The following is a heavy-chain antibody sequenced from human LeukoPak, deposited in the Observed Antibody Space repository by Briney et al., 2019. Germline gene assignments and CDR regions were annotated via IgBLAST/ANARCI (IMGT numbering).Heavy chain of an antibody. D-gene: IGHD4-23*01. CDR1: GGSISSGSYY. J-gene: IGHJ3*02. Sequence: SQTLSLTCTVSGGSISSGSYYWSWIRQPAGKGLEWIGRIYTSGSTNYNPSLKSRVTISLDTSKNHFSLKLSSVTAADTAVYYCAGYQTTVVTPGAFDIWGQGTMVTVSS. V-gene: IGHV4-61*02. CDR2: IYTSGST. CDR3: AGYQTTVVTPGAFDI.